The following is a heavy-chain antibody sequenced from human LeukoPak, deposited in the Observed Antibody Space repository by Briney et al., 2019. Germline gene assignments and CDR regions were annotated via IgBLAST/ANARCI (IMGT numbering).Heavy chain of an antibody. Sequence: SETLSLTCTVSGGSISSGDYYWSWIRQPPGKGLEWIGYIYYSGSTYYNPSLKSRVTISVDTSKNQFSLKLSSVTAADTAVYYCASYSTDYYDSSGYGAFDIWGQGTMVTVSS. D-gene: IGHD3-22*01. CDR1: GGSISSGDYY. CDR2: IYYSGST. CDR3: ASYSTDYYDSSGYGAFDI. J-gene: IGHJ3*02. V-gene: IGHV4-30-4*01.